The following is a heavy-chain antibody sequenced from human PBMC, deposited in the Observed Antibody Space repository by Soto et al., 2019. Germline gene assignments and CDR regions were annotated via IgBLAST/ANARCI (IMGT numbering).Heavy chain of an antibody. CDR1: GFSLSGYW. D-gene: IGHD6-19*01. V-gene: IGHV3-74*01. CDR2: IDTYGSAT. J-gene: IGHJ3*02. Sequence: GGSLRLSCAASGFSLSGYWMHWVRQAPGKGLVWVSRIDTYGSATKYADSVEGRFSISKDNAENTLYLQMNNLRVDDTAVYYCVRVLKSIGWDNDVFDIWGQGTMVTVSS. CDR3: VRVLKSIGWDNDVFDI.